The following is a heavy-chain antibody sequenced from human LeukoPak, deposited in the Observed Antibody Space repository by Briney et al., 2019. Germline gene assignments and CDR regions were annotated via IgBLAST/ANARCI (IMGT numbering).Heavy chain of an antibody. Sequence: PGGSLRLSCAASGFTFDDYAMHWVRQAPGKGLEWVSGISWNSGSIGYADSVKGRFTISRDNAKNSLYLQMNSLRPEDMALYYCAKGLTTVLTGAWFDPWGQGTLVTVSS. V-gene: IGHV3-9*03. CDR3: AKGLTTVLTGAWFDP. D-gene: IGHD4-23*01. J-gene: IGHJ5*02. CDR1: GFTFDDYA. CDR2: ISWNSGSI.